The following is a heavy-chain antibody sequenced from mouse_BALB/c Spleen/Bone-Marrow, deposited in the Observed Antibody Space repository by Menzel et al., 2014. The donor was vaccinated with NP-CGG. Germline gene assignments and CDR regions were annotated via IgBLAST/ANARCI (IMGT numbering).Heavy chain of an antibody. V-gene: IGHV5-17*02. CDR3: ARSGSSSGYFDY. CDR1: GFTFSSFA. J-gene: IGHJ2*01. CDR2: ISSGSSTI. Sequence: EVQLQQSGGGLVQPGGSRKLSCAASGFTFSSFAMHWVRQAPEKGLEWVAYISSGSSTIYYADTVMGRFTISRDNPKNNLFLRMTSLRSEDTAMYYCARSGSSSGYFDYWGQGTTLTVSS. D-gene: IGHD1-1*01.